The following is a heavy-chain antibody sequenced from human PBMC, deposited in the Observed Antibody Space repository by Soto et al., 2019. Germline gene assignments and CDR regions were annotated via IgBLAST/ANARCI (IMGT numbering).Heavy chain of an antibody. CDR3: SRERWDSSGRYGMDV. D-gene: IGHD3-22*01. Sequence: PSETLSLTCTVSGGFVSSDTYYWSWIRQPPGKGLEWIGYIYYRGTTNYNPSLKSRLTISLDTSKNQFSLKLMSVTAADTAVYYCSRERWDSSGRYGMDVWGQGTTVTVSS. J-gene: IGHJ6*02. V-gene: IGHV4-61*01. CDR1: GGFVSSDTYY. CDR2: IYYRGTT.